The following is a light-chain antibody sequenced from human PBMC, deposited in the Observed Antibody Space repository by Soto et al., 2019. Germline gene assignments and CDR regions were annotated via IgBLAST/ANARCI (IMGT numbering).Light chain of an antibody. J-gene: IGKJ5*01. CDR3: QKYDNLPIT. CDR1: QDISNY. CDR2: DAY. V-gene: IGKV1-33*01. Sequence: EIQMTQSPSSLAASVGDRVTLTCKASQDISNYLNWYQQKPGKATKIMIYDAYNLETGVTSRFSGSGSGTDFTFTISSLQPEEIATYYCQKYDNLPITFGQGTRLEIK.